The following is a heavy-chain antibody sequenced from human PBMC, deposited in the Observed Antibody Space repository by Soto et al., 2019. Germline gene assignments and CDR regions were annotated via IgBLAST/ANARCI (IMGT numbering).Heavy chain of an antibody. J-gene: IGHJ3*02. V-gene: IGHV4-4*07. CDR1: GGSISSYY. CDR3: ARDVAKVGVVNLTAAFDI. D-gene: IGHD3-3*01. CDR2: IYTSGST. Sequence: PSETLSLTCTVSGGSISSYYWSWIRQPAGKGLEWIGRIYTSGSTNYNPSLKSRVTMSVDTSKNQFSLKLSSVTAADTAVYHCARDVAKVGVVNLTAAFDIWGQGTMGTVAS.